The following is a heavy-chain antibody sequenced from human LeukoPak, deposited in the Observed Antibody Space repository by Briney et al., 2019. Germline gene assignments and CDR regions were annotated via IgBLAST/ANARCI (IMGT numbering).Heavy chain of an antibody. V-gene: IGHV3-7*03. CDR1: GFTFSSYW. CDR2: IKQDGSEK. Sequence: GGSLRLSCAASGFTFSSYWMSWVRRAPGKGLEWAANIKQDGSEKYYVDSVKGRFTISRDNAKNSLYLQMNSLRAEDTAVYYCARLLLMGAYFDYWGQGTLVTVSS. D-gene: IGHD2-15*01. CDR3: ARLLLMGAYFDY. J-gene: IGHJ4*02.